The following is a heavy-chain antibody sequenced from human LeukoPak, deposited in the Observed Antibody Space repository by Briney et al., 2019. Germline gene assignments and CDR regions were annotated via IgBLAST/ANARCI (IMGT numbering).Heavy chain of an antibody. V-gene: IGHV1-3*01. J-gene: IGHJ4*02. D-gene: IGHD6-13*01. CDR3: ARGQNSGSWIIDC. CDR2: NTGGNTIT. Sequence: ASVKVSCTTSGYTFSNFAVHWVRQAPGQRLEWMGCNTGGNTITQYSQKFQGRITFNRDTSANTAYMELSSLTSEDTAVYYCARGQNSGSWIIDCWGQGTLVTVSS. CDR1: GYTFSNFA.